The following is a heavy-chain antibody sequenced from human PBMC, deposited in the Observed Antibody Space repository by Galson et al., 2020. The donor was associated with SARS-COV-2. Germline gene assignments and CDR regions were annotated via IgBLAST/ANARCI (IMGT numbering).Heavy chain of an antibody. CDR3: ARVSGDVYYFDY. D-gene: IGHD3-10*01. Sequence: GGSLRLSCAASGFTFSSYWLSWVRQAPGKGLEWVANIKQDGSEQYYVDSVKGRFTISRDNAKNSLYLQMNSLRAEDTAVYYCARVSGDVYYFDYWGQGTLVTVSS. J-gene: IGHJ4*02. V-gene: IGHV3-7*01. CDR1: GFTFSSYW. CDR2: IKQDGSEQ.